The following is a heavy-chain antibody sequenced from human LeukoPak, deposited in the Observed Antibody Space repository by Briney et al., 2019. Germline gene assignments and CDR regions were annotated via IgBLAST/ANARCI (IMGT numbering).Heavy chain of an antibody. CDR3: AKDSYSKGDF. J-gene: IGHJ4*02. V-gene: IGHV3-7*01. Sequence: GGSLTLSCAASGFTFSYHRMTWVRQAPGKGLEWVANIKNDGAVKNYVDSVKGRFTISRDSAKNSLYLQMNSLRAEDTAVYYCAKDSYSKGDFWGQGVLVTVSS. CDR2: IKNDGAVK. CDR1: GFTFSYHR. D-gene: IGHD6-13*01.